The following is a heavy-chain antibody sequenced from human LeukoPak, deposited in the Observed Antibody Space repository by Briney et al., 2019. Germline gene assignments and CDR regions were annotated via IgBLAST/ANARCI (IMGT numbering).Heavy chain of an antibody. D-gene: IGHD2-15*01. CDR1: GGSISSYY. CDR3: ARVTPSCSGGSCYAGRVYYFDY. J-gene: IGHJ4*02. V-gene: IGHV4-59*01. Sequence: PSETLSLTCTVSGGSISSYYWSWIRQPPGKGLEWIGYIYYSGSTNYNPSLKSRVTISVDTSKNQFSLKLSSVTAADTAVYYCARVTPSCSGGSCYAGRVYYFDYWGQGTLVTVSS. CDR2: IYYSGST.